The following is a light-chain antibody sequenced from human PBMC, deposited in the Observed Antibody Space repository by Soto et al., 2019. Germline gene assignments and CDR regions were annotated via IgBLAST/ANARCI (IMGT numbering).Light chain of an antibody. CDR2: GAS. Sequence: EAALTQSPGTLSLSPGERATLSCRASQNVRNNYLGWYQQKAGQAPRLLIYGASIRATGIPDRFSGSGSGTDFTLTITRLEPEDFAVYYCQLYGNSRTFGQGTKVEIK. V-gene: IGKV3-20*01. CDR1: QNVRNNY. J-gene: IGKJ1*01. CDR3: QLYGNSRT.